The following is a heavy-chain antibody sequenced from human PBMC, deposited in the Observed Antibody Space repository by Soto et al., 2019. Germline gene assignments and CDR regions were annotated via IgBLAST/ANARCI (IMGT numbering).Heavy chain of an antibody. CDR3: ASRKKTTDGFNV. J-gene: IGHJ3*01. CDR2: IYLGESGP. D-gene: IGHD1-1*01. Sequence: PGESLQYSYKASGYHFTPFWICGVRQSPGKVLEWVGFIYLGESGPRYKSSFQDQVTISADKSISTAYLQWSSLKASDTAMYYCASRKKTTDGFNVWCQRTMVTVPS. CDR1: GYHFTPFW. V-gene: IGHV5-51*03.